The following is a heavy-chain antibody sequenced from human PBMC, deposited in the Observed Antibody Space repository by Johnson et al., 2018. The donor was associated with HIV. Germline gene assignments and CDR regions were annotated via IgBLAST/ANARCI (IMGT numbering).Heavy chain of an antibody. Sequence: VQLVESGGVVVQPGGSLRLSCAASGFTFSDYYMSWIRQAPGKGLEWVSAISGSGGSTYYADSAKGRFTISRDNSKNTLYLQMNSLGAEDTAVYYCAKGLDYGGLLCAFDIWGQGTMVTVSS. V-gene: IGHV3-23*04. CDR1: GFTFSDYY. D-gene: IGHD4-23*01. J-gene: IGHJ3*02. CDR2: ISGSGGST. CDR3: AKGLDYGGLLCAFDI.